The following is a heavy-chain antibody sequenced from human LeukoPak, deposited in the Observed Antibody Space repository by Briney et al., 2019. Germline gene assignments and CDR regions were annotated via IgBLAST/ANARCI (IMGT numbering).Heavy chain of an antibody. V-gene: IGHV3-23*01. Sequence: PGGSLRLXCAASGFTFSSYAMSWDRQAPGKGLEWVSAISGSGGSTYYADSVKGRFTISRDNSKNTLYLQMNSLRAEDTAVYYCAKVYSSKYYFDYWGQGTLVTVSS. CDR2: ISGSGGST. J-gene: IGHJ4*02. D-gene: IGHD5-18*01. CDR3: AKVYSSKYYFDY. CDR1: GFTFSSYA.